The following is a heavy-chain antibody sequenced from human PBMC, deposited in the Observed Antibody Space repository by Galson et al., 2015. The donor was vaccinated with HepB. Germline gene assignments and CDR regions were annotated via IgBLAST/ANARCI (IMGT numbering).Heavy chain of an antibody. J-gene: IGHJ5*01. D-gene: IGHD4-17*01. CDR2: ISGSSTYT. CDR1: GFTFSDYY. V-gene: IGHV3-11*06. Sequence: SLRLSCAGSGFTFSDYYMSWIRQAPGKGLEWVSYISGSSTYTNYADSVKGRFTISRDNAKNSLFLQMNSLRADDTAVYYCAKGYGLFDCWGQGTLVTVSS. CDR3: AKGYGLFDC.